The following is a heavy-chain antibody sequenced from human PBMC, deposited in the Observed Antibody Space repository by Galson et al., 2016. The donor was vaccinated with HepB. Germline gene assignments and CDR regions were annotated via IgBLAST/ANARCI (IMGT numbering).Heavy chain of an antibody. V-gene: IGHV3-30*18. CDR3: ANCYYGSGEGNYGMDV. CDR2: ISYDGSIK. D-gene: IGHD3-10*01. J-gene: IGHJ6*02. CDR1: GDSFSSYG. Sequence: SLRLSCAVAGDSFSSYGMHWVRQAPGKGLEWVAIISYDGSIKYYAESVKGRFVISRDNSKNTLHPQMNSLRAEDTAVYYCANCYYGSGEGNYGMDVWGQGTTVTVSS.